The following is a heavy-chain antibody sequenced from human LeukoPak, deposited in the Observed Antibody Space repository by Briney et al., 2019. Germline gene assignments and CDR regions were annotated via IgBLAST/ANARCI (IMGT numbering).Heavy chain of an antibody. V-gene: IGHV4-59*01. Sequence: SETLSLTCAVYGGSFSGYYWNWIRQPPGKGLEWIGYIYYSGNANYNPSLKSRVTISVDTSKNQFSLNVSSVTAADTAVYYCARSRGSSGWIDYWGQGTLVTVSS. CDR1: GGSFSGYY. CDR3: ARSRGSSGWIDY. CDR2: IYYSGNA. J-gene: IGHJ4*02. D-gene: IGHD6-19*01.